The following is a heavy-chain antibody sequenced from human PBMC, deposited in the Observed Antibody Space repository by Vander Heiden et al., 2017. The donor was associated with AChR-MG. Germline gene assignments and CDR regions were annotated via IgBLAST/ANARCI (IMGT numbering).Heavy chain of an antibody. CDR1: GGTSSSYA. CDR2: IIPIFGTA. D-gene: IGHD3-10*01. CDR3: ARGDSYYGSGSTGWFDP. Sequence: QVQLVQSGAEVKKPGSSVKVSCKASGGTSSSYAIRWVRQAPGQEREGMGGIIPIFGTANYAQEFQGRVTITADESTSTAYMELSSLRSDDTAVYYCARGDSYYGSGSTGWFDPWGQGTLVTVAS. J-gene: IGHJ5*02. V-gene: IGHV1-69*01.